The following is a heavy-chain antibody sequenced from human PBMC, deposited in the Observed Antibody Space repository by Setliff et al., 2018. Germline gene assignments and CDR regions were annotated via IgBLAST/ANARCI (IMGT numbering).Heavy chain of an antibody. Sequence: GGSLRLSCAASGFAFNTYSINWVRQAPGKGLEWVANIKQDGSEKYYVDSVKGRFTISRDNVKNSLYLQMSSLRAEDTAVYYCAKPTTVTTTHYYYYMDVWGKGTTVTVSS. CDR3: AKPTTVTTTHYYYYMDV. CDR1: GFAFNTYS. J-gene: IGHJ6*03. CDR2: IKQDGSEK. V-gene: IGHV3-7*03. D-gene: IGHD4-4*01.